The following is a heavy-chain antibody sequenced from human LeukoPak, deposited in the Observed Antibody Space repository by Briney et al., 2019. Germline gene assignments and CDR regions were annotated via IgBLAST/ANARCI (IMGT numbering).Heavy chain of an antibody. J-gene: IGHJ4*02. CDR2: IRSKANSYAT. CDR3: TRRNCSGGSCYDY. CDR1: GFTFSGSA. D-gene: IGHD2-15*01. V-gene: IGHV3-73*01. Sequence: SGGSLRLSCAASGFTFSGSAMHWVRQASGKGLEWVGCIRSKANSYATAYAASVKGRFTISRDDSKNTAYLQMNSLKTEDTAVYYCTRRNCSGGSCYDYWGQGTLVTVSS.